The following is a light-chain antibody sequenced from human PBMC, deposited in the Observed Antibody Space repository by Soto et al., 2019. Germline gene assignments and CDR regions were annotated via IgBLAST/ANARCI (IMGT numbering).Light chain of an antibody. CDR3: SSYTSSALYV. J-gene: IGLJ1*01. CDR1: SSDIGFYNY. CDR2: EVS. V-gene: IGLV2-14*01. Sequence: QSALTQPASVSGSPGQSITISCTGTSSDIGFYNYVSWYQQHPGKAPKLMIYEVSYRPSGVSDRFSGSKSANTASLTISGLQAEDGADYYCSSYTSSALYVFGSGTKVTVL.